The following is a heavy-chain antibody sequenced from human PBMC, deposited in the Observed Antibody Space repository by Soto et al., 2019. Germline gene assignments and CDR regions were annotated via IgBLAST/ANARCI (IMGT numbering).Heavy chain of an antibody. V-gene: IGHV4-30-4*01. CDR1: GGSISSGDFY. CDR2: ISYSGST. J-gene: IGHJ5*02. CDR3: ARGGPTGGSYKYNWFDP. Sequence: SETLSLTCTVSGGSISSGDFYWSRIRQPPGRGLEWIGYISYSGSTYYNTSLKSRVTISVDTSKNQFSLKLNSVTAADTAVYYCARGGPTGGSYKYNWFDPWGQGTLVTVSS. D-gene: IGHD2-15*01.